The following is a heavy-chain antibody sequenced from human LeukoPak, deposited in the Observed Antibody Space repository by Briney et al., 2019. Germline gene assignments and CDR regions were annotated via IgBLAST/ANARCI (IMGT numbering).Heavy chain of an antibody. CDR3: AVGRDIRVAGPGGYFDY. J-gene: IGHJ4*02. V-gene: IGHV3-20*04. CDR2: INWNGGST. D-gene: IGHD6-19*01. Sequence: GGSLRLSCAASGFTFDDYGMSWVRQAPGKGLEWVSGINWNGGSTGYADSVKGRFTISRDNAKNSLYLQMNSLRAEDTAVYFCAVGRDIRVAGPGGYFDYWGQGTLVAVSS. CDR1: GFTFDDYG.